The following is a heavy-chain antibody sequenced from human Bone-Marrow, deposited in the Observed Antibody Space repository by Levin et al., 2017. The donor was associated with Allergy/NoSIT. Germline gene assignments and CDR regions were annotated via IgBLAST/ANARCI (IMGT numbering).Heavy chain of an antibody. J-gene: IGHJ5*02. Sequence: SETPSLTCTVSGGSIITSDFYWGWLRQAPGQGREWIGLVCHSGSTYYNPSLKSRVTMSVDTSRSQFSLRLSSVTAADTAVYYCARLNYFDTYGYSSWGQGTLVTVSS. CDR3: ARLNYFDTYGYSS. CDR2: VCHSGST. CDR1: GGSIITSDFY. D-gene: IGHD3-22*01. V-gene: IGHV4-39*01.